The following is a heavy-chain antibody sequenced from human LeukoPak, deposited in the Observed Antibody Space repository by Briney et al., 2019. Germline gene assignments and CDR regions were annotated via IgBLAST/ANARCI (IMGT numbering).Heavy chain of an antibody. CDR2: IRGSGVST. Sequence: GGSLRPSCAASGFTVSSNYMSWVRQAPGKGLEWVSVIRGSGVSTYYADSVKGRFTISRDNSKNTLYLQMNNLRAEDTAIYYCAKRQGSSASCYDYWGQGTLVTVSS. V-gene: IGHV3-23*01. CDR3: AKRQGSSASCYDY. CDR1: GFTVSSNY. D-gene: IGHD2-2*01. J-gene: IGHJ4*02.